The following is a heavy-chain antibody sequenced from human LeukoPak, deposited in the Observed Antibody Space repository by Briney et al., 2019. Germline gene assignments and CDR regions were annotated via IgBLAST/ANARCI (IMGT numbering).Heavy chain of an antibody. Sequence: GGSLRLSCAASEFSVGSNYMTWVRQAPGKGLEWVSLICSGGSTYYADSVKGRFTISRDNSKNTLYLQMNSLRAEDTAVYYCARDAYYDSSGFDYWGQGTLVTVSS. J-gene: IGHJ4*02. CDR3: ARDAYYDSSGFDY. CDR2: ICSGGST. CDR1: EFSVGSNY. D-gene: IGHD3-22*01. V-gene: IGHV3-66*01.